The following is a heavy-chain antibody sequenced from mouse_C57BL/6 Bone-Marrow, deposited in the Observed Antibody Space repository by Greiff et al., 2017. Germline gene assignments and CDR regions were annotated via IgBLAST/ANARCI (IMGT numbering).Heavy chain of an antibody. Sequence: VQLQESGAELARPGASVKLSCTASGYTFTSYGISWVKQRTGQGLEWIGEIYPRSGNTYYNEKFKGKATLTADKSSSTAYMELRSLTSEDSAVYFCARSYYYGSSFWFAYWGQGTLVTVSA. D-gene: IGHD1-1*01. V-gene: IGHV1-81*01. J-gene: IGHJ3*01. CDR2: IYPRSGNT. CDR1: GYTFTSYG. CDR3: ARSYYYGSSFWFAY.